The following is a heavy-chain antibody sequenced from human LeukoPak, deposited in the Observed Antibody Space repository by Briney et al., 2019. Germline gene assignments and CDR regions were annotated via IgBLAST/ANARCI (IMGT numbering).Heavy chain of an antibody. CDR2: INPNSGGT. J-gene: IGHJ6*03. CDR3: ARDSVFYYGSGSYSQHPYYMDV. CDR1: GYTFTGYY. Sequence: GASVKVSCKASGYTFTGYYMHWVRQAPGQGLEWMGWINPNSGGTNYAQKFQGRVTMTRDTSISTAYMELSRLRSDDTAVYYCARDSVFYYGSGSYSQHPYYMDVWGKGTTVTISS. D-gene: IGHD3-10*01. V-gene: IGHV1-2*02.